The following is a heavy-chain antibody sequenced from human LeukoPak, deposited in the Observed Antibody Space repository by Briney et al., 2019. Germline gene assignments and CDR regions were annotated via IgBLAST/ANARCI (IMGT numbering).Heavy chain of an antibody. J-gene: IGHJ6*02. CDR3: ARDNELDYYYGMDV. Sequence: PGRSLRLSCAASGFTFSSYAMHWVRQAPGKGLEWVAVISYDGSNKYYADSVKGRFTISRDNAKNSLYLQMNSLRAEDTAVYYCARDNELDYYYGMDVWGQGTTVTVSS. V-gene: IGHV3-30-3*01. CDR2: ISYDGSNK. D-gene: IGHD3-10*01. CDR1: GFTFSSYA.